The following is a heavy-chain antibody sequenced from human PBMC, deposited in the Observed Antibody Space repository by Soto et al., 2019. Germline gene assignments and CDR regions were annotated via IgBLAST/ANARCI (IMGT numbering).Heavy chain of an antibody. CDR3: ARLPVAEYDDAFDI. Sequence: QVQLQESGPGLVKPSGTLSLTCAVSGGSIRSSNWWRWVRQPPGKGLEWIGEIYHSGSTNYTPSLKSRVTISVDKSKNQFSLKLSSVTAADKAVYYCARLPVAEYDDAFDIWGQGTMVTVSS. V-gene: IGHV4-4*02. CDR2: IYHSGST. J-gene: IGHJ3*02. D-gene: IGHD6-19*01. CDR1: GGSIRSSNW.